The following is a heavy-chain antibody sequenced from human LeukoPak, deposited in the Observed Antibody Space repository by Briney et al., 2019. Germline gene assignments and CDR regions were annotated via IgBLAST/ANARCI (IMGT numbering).Heavy chain of an antibody. J-gene: IGHJ5*01. D-gene: IGHD2-2*01. V-gene: IGHV4-30-4*08. Sequence: SETVSLTCTVSGGSFSSGDYYWSWIRQPQGKGLESIGYIYYSGSTYYNPYLKSRVSISVNTTKNQFSLKLSSVTAADAAVYYCARAGAYCSSTSCYGQNWFDSWGQGTLVTVSS. CDR3: ARAGAYCSSTSCYGQNWFDS. CDR1: GGSFSSGDYY. CDR2: IYYSGST.